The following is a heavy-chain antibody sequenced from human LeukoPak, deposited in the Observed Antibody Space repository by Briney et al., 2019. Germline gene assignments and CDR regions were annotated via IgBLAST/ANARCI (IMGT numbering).Heavy chain of an antibody. CDR2: INHSGST. Sequence: SETLSLTCAVYGGSFSGYYWSWIRQPPGKGLEWIGEINHSGSTNYNPSLKSRVTISVDTSKNQFSLKLSSVTAADTAVYYCAKGGKQWLNRYPPRIFDYWGQGTLVTVSS. CDR3: AKGGKQWLNRYPPRIFDY. J-gene: IGHJ4*02. CDR1: GGSFSGYY. D-gene: IGHD6-19*01. V-gene: IGHV4-34*01.